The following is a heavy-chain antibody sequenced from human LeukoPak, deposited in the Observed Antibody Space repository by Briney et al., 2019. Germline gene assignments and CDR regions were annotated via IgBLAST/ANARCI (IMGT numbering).Heavy chain of an antibody. D-gene: IGHD3-22*01. J-gene: IGHJ4*02. Sequence: PGGSLRLSCAASGFTVSSNYMSWVRQAPGKGLEWVSVIYSGGSTYYADSVKGRFTISRDNSKNTLYLQMNSLRAEDTAVYYCARDGYYDSSGYSHWGQGTLVTVSS. CDR1: GFTVSSNY. CDR2: IYSGGST. V-gene: IGHV3-66*01. CDR3: ARDGYYDSSGYSH.